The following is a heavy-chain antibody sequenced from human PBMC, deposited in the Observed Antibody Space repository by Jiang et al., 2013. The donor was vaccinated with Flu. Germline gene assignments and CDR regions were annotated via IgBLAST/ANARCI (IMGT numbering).Heavy chain of an antibody. CDR1: GGSISSSSYY. Sequence: LLKPSETLSLTCTVSGGSISSSSYYWGWIRQPPGKGLEWIGSIYYSGSTYYNPSLKSRVTISVDTSKNQFSLKLSSVTAADTAVYYCARDPYDILTGESQNAFDIWGQGTMVTVSS. CDR3: ARDPYDILTGESQNAFDI. CDR2: IYYSGST. V-gene: IGHV4-39*07. D-gene: IGHD3-9*01. J-gene: IGHJ3*02.